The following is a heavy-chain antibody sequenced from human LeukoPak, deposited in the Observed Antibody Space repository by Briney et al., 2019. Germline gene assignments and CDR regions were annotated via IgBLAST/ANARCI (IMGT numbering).Heavy chain of an antibody. Sequence: GGSLRLSCAASGFTFQNYAMSWVRQAPGKGLEWVSYISSSSSTIYYADSVKGRFTISRDNSKNTLYLQMNSLRAEDTAVYYCARDVGGTIDYWGQGTLVTVSS. V-gene: IGHV3-48*01. D-gene: IGHD1-1*01. CDR3: ARDVGGTIDY. J-gene: IGHJ4*02. CDR1: GFTFQNYA. CDR2: ISSSSSTI.